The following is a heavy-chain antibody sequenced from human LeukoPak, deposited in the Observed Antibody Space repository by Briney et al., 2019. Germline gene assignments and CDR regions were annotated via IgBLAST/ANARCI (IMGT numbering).Heavy chain of an antibody. CDR1: GFTFSSYW. D-gene: IGHD5-24*01. CDR3: ARVSKMGSPFDY. V-gene: IGHV3-7*01. CDR2: IKQDGSEK. J-gene: IGHJ4*02. Sequence: GGSLRLSCAASGFTFSSYWMSWVRQAPGKGLEWVANIKQDGSEKYYVDSVKGRFTISRDNSKNTLYLQMNSLRAEDTAVYYCARVSKMGSPFDYWGQGTLVTVSS.